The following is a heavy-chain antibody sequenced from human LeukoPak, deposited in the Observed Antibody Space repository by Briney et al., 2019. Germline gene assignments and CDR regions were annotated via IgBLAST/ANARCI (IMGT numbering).Heavy chain of an antibody. CDR3: TTDRLHYYDSSGNYPFDY. Sequence: GGSLRLSCVASGFTFSGSAIHWVRQAAGKGLEWVGRIKSKTENYATAYAASVKGRFTVSRDDLKNTAYLQMNSLKTEDTAVYYCTTDRLHYYDSSGNYPFDYWGQGTLVTVSS. V-gene: IGHV3-73*01. CDR1: GFTFSGSA. CDR2: IKSKTENYAT. D-gene: IGHD3-22*01. J-gene: IGHJ4*02.